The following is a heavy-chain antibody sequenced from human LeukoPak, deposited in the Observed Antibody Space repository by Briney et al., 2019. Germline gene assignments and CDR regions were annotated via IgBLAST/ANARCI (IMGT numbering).Heavy chain of an antibody. V-gene: IGHV3-48*03. J-gene: IGHJ5*02. Sequence: PGGSLRLYCAASGFTFRRYEMNWVRQAPGKGLQWISYISGSGDTIYYADSVKGRFTISRDNAKNSLYLQMNSLRAEDTAVYHCARAPLVLQYRWWFDPWGQGTLVTVSS. CDR2: ISGSGDTI. D-gene: IGHD5-24*01. CDR1: GFTFRRYE. CDR3: ARAPLVLQYRWWFDP.